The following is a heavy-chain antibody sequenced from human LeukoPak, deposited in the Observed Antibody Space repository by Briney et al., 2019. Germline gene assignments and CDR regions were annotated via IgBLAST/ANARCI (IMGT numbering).Heavy chain of an antibody. Sequence: SGGSLRLSCAASGFTLSSYAMSWVRQAPGKGLEWVSAISVSGNTYHADSVKGRFTISRDSSKNTLYLQMNSLRAEDTAVYYCARDFRDTSLITYPYFMDVWGKGTTVTISS. CDR3: ARDFRDTSLITYPYFMDV. CDR2: ISVSGNT. D-gene: IGHD3-16*01. V-gene: IGHV3-23*01. J-gene: IGHJ6*03. CDR1: GFTLSSYA.